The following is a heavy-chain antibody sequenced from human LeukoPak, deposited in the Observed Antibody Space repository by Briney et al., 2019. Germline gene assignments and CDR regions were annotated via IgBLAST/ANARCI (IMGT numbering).Heavy chain of an antibody. V-gene: IGHV4-59*01. CDR2: IYYSGST. D-gene: IGHD2-2*02. CDR3: ARDVPAAIGGFDY. CDR1: GGSISSYY. Sequence: SETLSLTCTVSGGSISSYYWSWIRQPPGKGLEWIGYIYYSGSTNYNPSLKSRVTISVDTSKNQFSLELSSVTAADTAVYYCARDVPAAIGGFDYWGQGTLATVSS. J-gene: IGHJ4*02.